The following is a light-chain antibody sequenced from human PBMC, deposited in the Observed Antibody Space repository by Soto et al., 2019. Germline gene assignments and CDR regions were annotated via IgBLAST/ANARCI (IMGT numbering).Light chain of an antibody. CDR1: QSVSNF. V-gene: IGKV3-11*01. J-gene: IGKJ1*01. CDR3: QQYNNWPTWT. Sequence: EIVLTQSPATLSLSPGERGTLSCRASQSVSNFLAWYQQKPGQAPRLLIYDASNRATGIPARFSGSGSGTDFTLTIRSLEPEDFAVYYCQQYNNWPTWTFGQGTKVDIK. CDR2: DAS.